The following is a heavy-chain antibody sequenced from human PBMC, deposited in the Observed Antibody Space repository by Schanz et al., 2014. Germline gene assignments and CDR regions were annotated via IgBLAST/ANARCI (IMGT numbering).Heavy chain of an antibody. V-gene: IGHV1-69*09. J-gene: IGHJ6*02. CDR2: IIPILGIA. CDR1: GYTFTSYG. Sequence: QVQLVQSGTEVKKPGASVKVSCKASGYTFTSYGISWVRQAPGQGLEWMGRIIPILGIANYAQKCQGRVTITADRSTSTASMELSSLRSEDTAVYYCARGPAQGYSYGHDIGAYYYGMDVWGQGTTVTVSS. D-gene: IGHD5-18*01. CDR3: ARGPAQGYSYGHDIGAYYYGMDV.